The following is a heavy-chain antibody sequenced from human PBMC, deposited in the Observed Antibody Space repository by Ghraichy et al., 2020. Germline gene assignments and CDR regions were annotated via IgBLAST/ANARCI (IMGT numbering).Heavy chain of an antibody. CDR2: ISYDGSNK. D-gene: IGHD3-10*01. CDR3: ARDYRGLRQFDY. CDR1: GFTVSSYA. Sequence: GGSLKLSCAASGFTVSSYAMHWVRQAPGKGLEWVAVISYDGSNKYYADSVKGRFTISRDNSKNTLYLQMNSLRAEDTAVYYCARDYRGLRQFDYWGQGTLVTVSA. V-gene: IGHV3-30-3*01. J-gene: IGHJ4*02.